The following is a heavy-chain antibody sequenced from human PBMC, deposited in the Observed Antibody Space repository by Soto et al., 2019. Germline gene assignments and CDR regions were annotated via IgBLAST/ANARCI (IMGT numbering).Heavy chain of an antibody. CDR3: ARAYCSPTSCYHQGGPHFIDHYGMDV. D-gene: IGHD2-2*01. V-gene: IGHV3-30*03. J-gene: IGHJ6*02. Sequence: QVQLVESGGGVVQPGRSLRLSCATSGFAFSGYSFHWVRQAPGKGLEWVALISIRGIEISYADSAKGRFTISRDDSRSMVFLQMNNLRVEDTGVYFCARAYCSPTSCYHQGGPHFIDHYGMDVWGQGTTVTVSS. CDR1: GFAFSGYS. CDR2: ISIRGIEI.